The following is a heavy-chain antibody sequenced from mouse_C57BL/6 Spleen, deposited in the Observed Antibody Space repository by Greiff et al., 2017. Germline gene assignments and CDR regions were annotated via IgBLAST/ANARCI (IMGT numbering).Heavy chain of an antibody. V-gene: IGHV2-9-1*01. CDR2: IGPAGGT. J-gene: IGHJ4*01. CDR3: ARWLRGNYYAMDY. D-gene: IGHD2-2*01. Sequence: VQRVESGPGLVAPSQCLSITCTVSGFSLTSYAISWVRQPPGKGLEWLGEIGPAGGTTYNSALKSRLCIRKDNSKSQVVLKMNSLQTDDTARYYCARWLRGNYYAMDYWGQGTSVTVSS. CDR1: GFSLTSYA.